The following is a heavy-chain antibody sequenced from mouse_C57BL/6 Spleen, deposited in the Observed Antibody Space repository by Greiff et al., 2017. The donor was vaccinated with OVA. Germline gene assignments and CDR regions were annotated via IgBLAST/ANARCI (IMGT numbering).Heavy chain of an antibody. D-gene: IGHD1-1*01. CDR2: INPNNGGT. V-gene: IGHV1-18*01. CDR1: GYTFTDYN. J-gene: IGHJ1*03. Sequence: VQLQQSGPELVKPGASVKIPCKASGYTFTDYNMDWVKQSHGKSLEWIGDINPNNGGTIYNQKFKGKATLTVDKSSSTAYMELRSLTSDDTAVYYCAIPHYYGSSYGYFDVWGTGTTVTVSS. CDR3: AIPHYYGSSYGYFDV.